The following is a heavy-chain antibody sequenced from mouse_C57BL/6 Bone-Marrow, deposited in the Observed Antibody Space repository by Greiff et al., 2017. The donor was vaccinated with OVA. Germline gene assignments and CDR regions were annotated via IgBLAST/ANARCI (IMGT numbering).Heavy chain of an antibody. J-gene: IGHJ4*01. CDR2: IYPGSGNT. Sequence: QVQLQQSGAELVRPGASVKLSCKASGYTFTDYYINWVKQRPGQGLEWIARIYPGSGNTYYNEKFKGKATLTAEKSSSTAYMQLSSLTSEDSAVYFCASGYYGSSYDYAMDYWGQGTSVTVSS. CDR3: ASGYYGSSYDYAMDY. V-gene: IGHV1-76*01. D-gene: IGHD1-1*01. CDR1: GYTFTDYY.